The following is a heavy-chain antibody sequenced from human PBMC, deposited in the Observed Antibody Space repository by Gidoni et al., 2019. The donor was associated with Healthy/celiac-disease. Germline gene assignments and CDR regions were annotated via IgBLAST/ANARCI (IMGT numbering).Heavy chain of an antibody. J-gene: IGHJ4*02. CDR3: ANAAITPTIVVVVAAKYYFDY. D-gene: IGHD2-15*01. CDR1: GCTFRSSA. V-gene: IGHV3-23*01. Sequence: EVQLLESGGGVVQPGGSLRRSCAASGCTFRSSAMSWVRQAPGKGLDWCSAIIGSGVSTYYAASVKGRFTISRANSKNTLYLQMTSLRAEDTAVYYCANAAITPTIVVVVAAKYYFDYWGQGTLVTVSS. CDR2: IIGSGVST.